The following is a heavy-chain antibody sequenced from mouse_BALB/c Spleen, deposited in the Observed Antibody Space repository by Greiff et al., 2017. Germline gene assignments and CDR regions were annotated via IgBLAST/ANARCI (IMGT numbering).Heavy chain of an antibody. D-gene: IGHD2-1*01. CDR3: ARRGNYVGMDY. CDR2: ILPGSGST. Sequence: QVQLKESGAELMKPGASVKISCKATGYTFSSYWIEWVKQRPGHGLEWIGEILPGSGSTNYNEKFKGKATFTADTSSNTAYMQLSSLTSEDSAVYYCARRGNYVGMDYWGQGTSVTVSS. CDR1: GYTFSSYW. J-gene: IGHJ4*01. V-gene: IGHV1-9*01.